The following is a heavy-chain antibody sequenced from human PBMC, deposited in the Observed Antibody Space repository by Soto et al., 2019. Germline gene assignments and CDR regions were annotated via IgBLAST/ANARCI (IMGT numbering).Heavy chain of an antibody. V-gene: IGHV2-5*01. CDR1: GFSVSTTGVA. J-gene: IGHJ4*02. CDR2: IYWNDDK. Sequence: QITLKESGPTLVKPTQTLTQTCTCSGFSVSTTGVAVAWIRQPPGKTLEWLALIYWNDDKRFSPSLKNRLTITKDTSKDQVVLTMTNMDPVDTATYYCAHSMTYGSTYFDYWGPGTLVTVSP. CDR3: AHSMTYGSTYFDY. D-gene: IGHD3-10*01.